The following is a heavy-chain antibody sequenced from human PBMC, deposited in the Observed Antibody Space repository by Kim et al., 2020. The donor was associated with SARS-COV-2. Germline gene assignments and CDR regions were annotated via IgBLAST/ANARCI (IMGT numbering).Heavy chain of an antibody. D-gene: IGHD6-19*01. J-gene: IGHJ4*02. Sequence: SETLSLTCTVSGGSISSSSYYWGWIRQPPGKGLEWIGSIYYSGSTYYNPSLKSRVTISVDTSKNQFSLKLSSVTAADTAVYYCARHIRYSSGWYGPYYFDYWGQGTLVTVSS. CDR2: IYYSGST. V-gene: IGHV4-39*01. CDR3: ARHIRYSSGWYGPYYFDY. CDR1: GGSISSSSYY.